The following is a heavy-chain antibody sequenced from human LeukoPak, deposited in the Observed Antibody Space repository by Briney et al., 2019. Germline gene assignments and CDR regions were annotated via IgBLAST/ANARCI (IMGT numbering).Heavy chain of an antibody. CDR1: GYTFISYG. V-gene: IGHV1-18*01. Sequence: RWASVKVSCKASGYTFISYGITWVRQAPGQGLEWVGWISADNGNTNYAQKLQGRVTMTTDTSTSTAYMELRSLRSDDTAVYYCARFFTIFGVVNISWFDPWGQGTLLTVSS. J-gene: IGHJ5*02. D-gene: IGHD3-3*01. CDR2: ISADNGNT. CDR3: ARFFTIFGVVNISWFDP.